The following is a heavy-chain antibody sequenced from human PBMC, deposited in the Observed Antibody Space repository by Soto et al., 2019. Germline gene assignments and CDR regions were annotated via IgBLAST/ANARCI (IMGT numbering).Heavy chain of an antibody. V-gene: IGHV4-34*01. Sequence: PSETLSLTCAVYGGSFSGYYWSWIRQPPGKGLEWIGEINHSGSTNYNPSLKSRITISVDTSKNQFSMKLSYETAATTAVYYCARDRRLITMVRGVSLWFDPWGQGTLVTVSS. D-gene: IGHD3-10*01. CDR1: GGSFSGYY. CDR2: INHSGST. J-gene: IGHJ5*02. CDR3: ARDRRLITMVRGVSLWFDP.